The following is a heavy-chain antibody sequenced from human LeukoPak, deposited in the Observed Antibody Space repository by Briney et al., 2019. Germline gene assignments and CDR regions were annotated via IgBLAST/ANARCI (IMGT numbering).Heavy chain of an antibody. V-gene: IGHV1-69*04. J-gene: IGHJ4*02. CDR2: IIPILGIA. CDR1: GGTFSSYA. CDR3: ARARSSSFTGKEYYFDY. Sequence: GASVKVSCKASGGTFSSYAISWVRQAPGQGLEWMGRIIPILGIANYAQKFQGRVTITADKSTSTAYMELSSLRSEDTAVYYCARARSSSFTGKEYYFDYWGQGTLVTVSS. D-gene: IGHD6-6*01.